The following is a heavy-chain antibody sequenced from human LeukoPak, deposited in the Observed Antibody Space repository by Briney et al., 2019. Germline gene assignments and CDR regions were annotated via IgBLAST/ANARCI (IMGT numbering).Heavy chain of an antibody. D-gene: IGHD6-19*01. J-gene: IGHJ4*02. Sequence: GSLRLSCEASGFTLSSYAMNWVRQAPGKGLEWVAGMYDSGGTTSYTWYAGSVKGRFTISRDKFKNTLYLQMNSLRAEDTAVYYCAKNRQQWLVRPANFDYWGQGILVAVSS. CDR1: GFTLSSYA. V-gene: IGHV3-23*01. CDR3: AKNRQQWLVRPANFDY. CDR2: MYDSGGTTSYT.